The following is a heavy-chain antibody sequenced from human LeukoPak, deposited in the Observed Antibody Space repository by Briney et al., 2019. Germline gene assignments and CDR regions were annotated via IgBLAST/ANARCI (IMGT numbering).Heavy chain of an antibody. Sequence: PSETLSLTCNVSGVSISSYYWSWIRQPSGKGLEWIGYIYYSGSTNYNPSLKSRVTTSVDTSKNQFSLKLTSVTAADTAVYYCTGNAGSVGASYDYWGQGTLVTVSS. J-gene: IGHJ4*02. CDR1: GVSISSYY. V-gene: IGHV4-59*08. D-gene: IGHD2-15*01. CDR3: TGNAGSVGASYDY. CDR2: IYYSGST.